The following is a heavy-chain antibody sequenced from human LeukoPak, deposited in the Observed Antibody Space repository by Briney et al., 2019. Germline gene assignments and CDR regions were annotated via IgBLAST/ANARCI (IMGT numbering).Heavy chain of an antibody. CDR1: GYTFTSYG. Sequence: GASVKVSCKASGYTFTSYGISWVRQAPGQGLEWMGWISAYNGNTNYAQKLQGGVTMTTDTSTSTAYMELRSLRSDDTAVYYCARLSRYTIFGVVREGWFDPWGQGTLVTVSP. CDR2: ISAYNGNT. V-gene: IGHV1-18*01. D-gene: IGHD3-3*01. J-gene: IGHJ5*02. CDR3: ARLSRYTIFGVVREGWFDP.